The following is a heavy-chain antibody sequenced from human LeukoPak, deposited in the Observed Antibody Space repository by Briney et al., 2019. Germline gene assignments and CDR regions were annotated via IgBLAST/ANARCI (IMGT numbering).Heavy chain of an antibody. J-gene: IGHJ6*03. CDR2: IYYSGST. CDR3: ASPYYYGSGIPCYYYMDV. D-gene: IGHD3-10*01. V-gene: IGHV4-39*07. CDR1: GGSISSSSYY. Sequence: SETLSLTCTVSGGSISSSSYYWGWIRQPPGKGLEWIGSIYYSGSTYYNPSLKSRVTISVDTSKNQFSLKLSSVTAADTAVYYCASPYYYGSGIPCYYYMDVWGKGTTVTVSS.